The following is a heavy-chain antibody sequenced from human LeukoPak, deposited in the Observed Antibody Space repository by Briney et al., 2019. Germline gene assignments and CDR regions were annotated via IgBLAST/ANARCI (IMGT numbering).Heavy chain of an antibody. CDR2: INPNSGGT. CDR1: GYTFTGYY. D-gene: IGHD2-15*01. J-gene: IGHJ4*02. Sequence: GASVKVSCKASGYTFTGYYMHWVRQAPGQGLEWMGWINPNSGGTNYAQKFHGRVTMTRDTSISTAYMELSRLRSDDTAVYYCARAAEVVTALFDYWGQGTLVTVSS. V-gene: IGHV1-2*02. CDR3: ARAAEVVTALFDY.